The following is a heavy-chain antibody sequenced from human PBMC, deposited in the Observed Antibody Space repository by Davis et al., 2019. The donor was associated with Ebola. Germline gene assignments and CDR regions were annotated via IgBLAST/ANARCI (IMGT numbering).Heavy chain of an antibody. CDR3: ARGYHPWIAP. Sequence: SESLSLSCAVYGVSFSGYYWSWIRQAPGKGLEWVGEINHSGSTNYNPSSKSRVTISVDTTKNQSSLTLSSVTAADTAVYSCARGYHPWIAPRRQGTPVTVSS. CDR2: INHSGST. CDR1: GVSFSGYY. J-gene: IGHJ5*02. V-gene: IGHV4-34*01.